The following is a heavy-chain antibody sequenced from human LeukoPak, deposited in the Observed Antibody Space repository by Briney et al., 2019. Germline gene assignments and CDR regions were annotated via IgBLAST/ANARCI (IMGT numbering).Heavy chain of an antibody. V-gene: IGHV4-38-2*02. CDR2: IYHSGST. CDR3: ASPSTIGYSSAWYVLADAFDI. CDR1: GFSISSGYY. J-gene: IGHJ3*02. Sequence: KSSETLSLTCTVSGFSISSGYYWGWIRQPPGKGLEWIGSIYHSGSTYYNLSLKSRVTISVDTSKNQFSLKLSSVTAADTAVYYCASPSTIGYSSAWYVLADAFDIWGQGTMVTVSS. D-gene: IGHD6-19*01.